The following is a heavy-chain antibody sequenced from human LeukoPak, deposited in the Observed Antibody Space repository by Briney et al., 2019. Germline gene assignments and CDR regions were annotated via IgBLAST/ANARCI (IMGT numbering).Heavy chain of an antibody. CDR1: GGSISSGGYY. V-gene: IGHV4-31*03. CDR3: ARGAGTTYGAFDI. D-gene: IGHD1-7*01. J-gene: IGHJ3*02. CDR2: IYYSGST. Sequence: PSQTLSLTYTVSGGSISSGGYYWSWIRQHPGKGLEWIGYIYYSGSTYYNPSLKSRVTISVDTSKNQFSLKLSSVTAADTAVYYCARGAGTTYGAFDIWGQGTMVTVSS.